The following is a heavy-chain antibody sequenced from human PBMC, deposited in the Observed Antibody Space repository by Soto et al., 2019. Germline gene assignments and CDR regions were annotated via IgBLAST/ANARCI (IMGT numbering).Heavy chain of an antibody. CDR3: ARRWAGIAAPGTPYNWFDP. CDR2: ISAYNGNT. D-gene: IGHD6-13*01. CDR1: GYTFTSYG. V-gene: IGHV1-18*01. J-gene: IGHJ5*02. Sequence: QVQLVQSGAEVKKPGASVKVSCKASGYTFTSYGISWVRQAPGQGLEWMGWISAYNGNTNYAQKLQGRVTMTTDTSTSTAYMELRSLRSDDTAVYYCARRWAGIAAPGTPYNWFDPWGQGTLVTVSS.